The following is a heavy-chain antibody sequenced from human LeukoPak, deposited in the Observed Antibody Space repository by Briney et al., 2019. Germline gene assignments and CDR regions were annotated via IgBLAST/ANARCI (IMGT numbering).Heavy chain of an antibody. V-gene: IGHV3-23*01. D-gene: IGHD2-2*01. Sequence: PGGSLRLSCAVSGFPFSSYAMNWVRQAPGRGLEWVSSISSGSFGIYYADSVKGRFTISRDNSKNTLYLQMNSLRAEDTAVYYCAKGSVVVPTAIRRYFDYWGQGTLVTVSS. J-gene: IGHJ4*02. CDR1: GFPFSSYA. CDR2: ISSGSFGI. CDR3: AKGSVVVPTAIRRYFDY.